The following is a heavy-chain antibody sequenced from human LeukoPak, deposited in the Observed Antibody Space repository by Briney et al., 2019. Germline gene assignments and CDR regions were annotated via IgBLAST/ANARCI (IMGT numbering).Heavy chain of an antibody. Sequence: PGRSLRLSCAASGFTFSSYSMNWVRQAPGKGLEWVSSISSSSSYIYYADSVKGRFTISRDNAKNSLYLQMNSLRAEDTAVYYCARGVGSSWPTNYFDYWGQGTLVTVSS. V-gene: IGHV3-21*01. CDR1: GFTFSSYS. CDR2: ISSSSSYI. D-gene: IGHD6-13*01. CDR3: ARGVGSSWPTNYFDY. J-gene: IGHJ4*02.